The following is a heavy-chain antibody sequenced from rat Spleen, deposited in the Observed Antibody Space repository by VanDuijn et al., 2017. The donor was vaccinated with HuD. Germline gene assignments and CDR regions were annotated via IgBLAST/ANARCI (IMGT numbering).Heavy chain of an antibody. J-gene: IGHJ3*01. V-gene: IGHV5-20*01. CDR1: GFTFSDYH. D-gene: IGHD1-1*01. CDR3: TTVVQGHGFAY. CDR2: INYDGSNI. Sequence: EVQLVESGGGLVQPGRSLKLSCAASGFTFSDYHLAWVRQAPTKGLEWVASINYDGSNIYYRDSVKGRFTISRDNAKNTQYLQMNSLRSEDTATYYCTTVVQGHGFAYWGQGTLVTVSS.